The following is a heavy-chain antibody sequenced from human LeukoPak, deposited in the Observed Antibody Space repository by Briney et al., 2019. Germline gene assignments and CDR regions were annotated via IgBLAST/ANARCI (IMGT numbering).Heavy chain of an antibody. J-gene: IGHJ4*02. CDR3: AKDGVMVVVVNFDY. V-gene: IGHV1-2*02. CDR1: GYTFTGYY. CDR2: MNPNSGNT. D-gene: IGHD2-15*01. Sequence: ASQKVSCKASGYTFTGYYMHWVRQAPGQGLEWMGWMNPNSGNTNYAQKRQSRVTITTETSTRTAYTELRSLRSADTPVYYIAKDGVMVVVVNFDYWGEGNLVTVSS.